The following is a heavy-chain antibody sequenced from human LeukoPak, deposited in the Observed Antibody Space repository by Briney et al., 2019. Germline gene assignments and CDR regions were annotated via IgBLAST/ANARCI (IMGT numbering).Heavy chain of an antibody. CDR2: ISSSSSYI. CDR1: GFAFSSYS. Sequence: GGSLRLSCAASGFAFSSYSMNWVRQAPGKGLEWVSSISSSSSYIYYADSVKGRFTISRDNAKNSLYLQMNSLRAEDTAVYYCARDASLYIDYWGQGTLVTVSS. CDR3: ARDASLYIDY. J-gene: IGHJ4*02. D-gene: IGHD3-16*01. V-gene: IGHV3-21*01.